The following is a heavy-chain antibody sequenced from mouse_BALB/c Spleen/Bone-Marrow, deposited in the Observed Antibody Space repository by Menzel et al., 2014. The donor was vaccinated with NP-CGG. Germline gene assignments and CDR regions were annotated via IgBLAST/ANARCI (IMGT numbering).Heavy chain of an antibody. V-gene: IGHV10-1*02. D-gene: IGHD2-1*01. CDR2: IRSKSNNYAT. CDR1: GFTFNTYA. J-gene: IGHJ1*01. Sequence: EVKLEESGGGLVQPKGSLKLSCAASGFTFNTYAMNWVRQAPGKGLEWVARIRSKSNNYATYYADSVKDRFTISRDDSQSMLYLQMNNLKTEDTAMYYCVRRNPYWYFDVWGAGTTVTDSS. CDR3: VRRNPYWYFDV.